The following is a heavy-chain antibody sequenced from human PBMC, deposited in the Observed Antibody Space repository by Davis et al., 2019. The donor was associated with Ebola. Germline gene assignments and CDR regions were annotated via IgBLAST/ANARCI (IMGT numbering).Heavy chain of an antibody. J-gene: IGHJ5*02. CDR3: ARGMITFGGVIAPFDP. CDR1: GGSISTYY. CDR2: IYYSGST. V-gene: IGHV4-59*01. D-gene: IGHD3-16*02. Sequence: SETLSLTCTVSGGSISTYYWRWIRQPTGKGLEWMGYIYYSGSTNYNPSLKSRVTISVDTSKNQFSLKLSSVTAADTAVYYCARGMITFGGVIAPFDPWGQGTLVTVSS.